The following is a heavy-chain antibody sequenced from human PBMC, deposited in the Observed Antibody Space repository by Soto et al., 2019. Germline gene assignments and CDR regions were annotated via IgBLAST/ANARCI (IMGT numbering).Heavy chain of an antibody. CDR3: ARSLVAASASFYY. D-gene: IGHD2-15*01. CDR1: GFTFSSYW. J-gene: IGHJ4*02. Sequence: GGSLRLSCAASGFTFSSYWMSWVRQAPGKGLEWVANIKQDGSEKYYVDSVKGRFTISRDNAKNSLYLQMNSLRAEDTAVYYCARSLVAASASFYYWGQGTLVTVSS. V-gene: IGHV3-7*03. CDR2: IKQDGSEK.